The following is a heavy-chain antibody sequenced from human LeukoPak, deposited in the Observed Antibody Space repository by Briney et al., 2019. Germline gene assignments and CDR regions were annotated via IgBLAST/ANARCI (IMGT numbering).Heavy chain of an antibody. Sequence: SVKVSCKASGGTFSSYAISWVRQAPGQGLEWMGGINPIFGTANYAQKFQGRVTITADESTSTAYMELSSLRSEDTAVYYCASCNIVVVPAAIPLYDGMDVWGKGTTVTVSS. J-gene: IGHJ6*04. CDR1: GGTFSSYA. D-gene: IGHD2-2*01. CDR3: ASCNIVVVPAAIPLYDGMDV. CDR2: INPIFGTA. V-gene: IGHV1-69*01.